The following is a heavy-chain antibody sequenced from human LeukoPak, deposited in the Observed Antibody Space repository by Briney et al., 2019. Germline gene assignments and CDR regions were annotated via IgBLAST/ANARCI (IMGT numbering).Heavy chain of an antibody. CDR1: GFTFSSSW. CDR2: IKSDGSN. V-gene: IGHV3-74*01. J-gene: IGHJ3*02. D-gene: IGHD3-3*01. CDR3: ARVFRPSLTVFIIRGAFDI. Sequence: PGRSLRLSCEASGFTFSSSWTHWVRHAPGKGLVWVSRIKSDGSNYYADSVKGRFTISRDNAKNTLYLQMNSLRVEDTAVYYCARVFRPSLTVFIIRGAFDIWGQGTMVTVSS.